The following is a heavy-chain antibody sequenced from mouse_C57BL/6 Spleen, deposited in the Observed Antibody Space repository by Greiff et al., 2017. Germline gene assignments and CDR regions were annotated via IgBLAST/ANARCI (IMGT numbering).Heavy chain of an antibody. J-gene: IGHJ3*01. CDR3: TRSHYGSSLAWFAY. CDR2: IDPETGGT. V-gene: IGHV1-15*01. D-gene: IGHD1-1*01. Sequence: QVQLKQSGAELVRPGASVTLSCKASSYTFTDYEMHWVKQTPVHGLEWIGAIDPETGGTAYNQKFKGKAILTADKSSSTAYMELRSLTSEDSAVYKCTRSHYGSSLAWFAYWGQGTLVTVSA. CDR1: SYTFTDYE.